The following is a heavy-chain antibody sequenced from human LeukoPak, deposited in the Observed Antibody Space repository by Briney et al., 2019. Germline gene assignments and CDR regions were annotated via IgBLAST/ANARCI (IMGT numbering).Heavy chain of an antibody. J-gene: IGHJ5*02. CDR1: GYTFTIYG. D-gene: IGHD4-11*01. CDR2: ITAYNGNT. CDR3: ARDQRQLQRPALDP. Sequence: AAVKVSCKASGYTFTIYGISWERQAPGQGLEWMGWITAYNGNTNYAHKLQRRVTITTDKSTIKAYSDLRNLRADDTAVEYSARDQRQLQRPALDPCGQRTLVTVS. V-gene: IGHV1-18*01.